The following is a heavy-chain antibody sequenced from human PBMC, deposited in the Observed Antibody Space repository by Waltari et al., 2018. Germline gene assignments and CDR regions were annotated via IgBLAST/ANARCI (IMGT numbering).Heavy chain of an antibody. J-gene: IGHJ4*02. Sequence: EVQVVESGGGLVQPGGSLRLSCAASGFTVRSTSMNWVRQAPGKGLEWGSGVYSGGDTYYADFVQGRFTMSSYNSENTLFLQMNSLRHEDTVVYYCARSKGVVPAAIYNWGQGTLVTVSS. CDR3: ARSKGVVPAAIYN. D-gene: IGHD2-2*01. V-gene: IGHV3-66*02. CDR1: GFTVRSTS. CDR2: VYSGGDT.